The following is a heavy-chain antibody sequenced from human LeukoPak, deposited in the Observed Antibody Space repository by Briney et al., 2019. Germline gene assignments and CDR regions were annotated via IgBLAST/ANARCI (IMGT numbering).Heavy chain of an antibody. D-gene: IGHD3-22*01. J-gene: IGHJ4*02. Sequence: ASVKVSCKASGYTFTTYDINWVRQATGQGLGWMGWMNPHSGNTGYAQNFQGRVTMTRNTSIGTAYMELSSLRSEDTAVYYCARGFRSDSSGRKFDCWGQGTLVTVSS. CDR2: MNPHSGNT. V-gene: IGHV1-8*01. CDR3: ARGFRSDSSGRKFDC. CDR1: GYTFTTYD.